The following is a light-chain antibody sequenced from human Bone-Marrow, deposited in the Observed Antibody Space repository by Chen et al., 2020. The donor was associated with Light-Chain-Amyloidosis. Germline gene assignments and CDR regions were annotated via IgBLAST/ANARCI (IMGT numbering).Light chain of an antibody. CDR2: VEDTGTY. CDR1: SGHTGHV. J-gene: IGLJ3*02. CDR3: ETWDRITGV. V-gene: IGLV4-60*03. Sequence: QPVVTQPSAASASLGSSVKVTCTLSSGHTGHVIAWHQQQPGKAPRFLMRVEDTGTYKKGSGVPDRFSGSSSGADRYLIISDLQSEDEADYYCETWDRITGVFGGGTKVTVL.